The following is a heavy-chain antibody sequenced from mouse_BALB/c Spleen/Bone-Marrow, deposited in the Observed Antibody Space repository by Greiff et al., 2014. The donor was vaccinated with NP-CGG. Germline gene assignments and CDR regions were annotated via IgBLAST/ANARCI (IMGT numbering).Heavy chain of an antibody. V-gene: IGHV1S81*02. CDR3: ARAAYDPYAMDY. CDR1: GYTFTSYY. D-gene: IGHD2-3*01. CDR2: INPNNDGT. J-gene: IGHJ4*01. Sequence: QVQLQQSGAELVKPGASVKLSCKASGYTFTSYYMYWVKQRPGQGLEWIGEINPNNDGTNFNEKFKSKATLTVDKSSSTAYMQLSGLTSEDSAVYYCARAAYDPYAMDYWGQGTSVTVSS.